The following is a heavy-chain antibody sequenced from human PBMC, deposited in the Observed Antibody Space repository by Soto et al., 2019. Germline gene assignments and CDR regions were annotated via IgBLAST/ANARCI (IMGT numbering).Heavy chain of an antibody. V-gene: IGHV4-34*01. D-gene: IGHD3-3*01. J-gene: IGHJ4*02. CDR3: AREGFWSGYYTGADFDY. CDR2: INHSGST. CDR1: GGSFSGYY. Sequence: TSETLSLTCAVYGGSFSGYYWSWIRQPPGKGLEWIGEINHSGSTNYNPSLKSRVTISVDTSKNQFSLKLSSVTAADTAVYYCAREGFWSGYYTGADFDYWGQGTLVTVSS.